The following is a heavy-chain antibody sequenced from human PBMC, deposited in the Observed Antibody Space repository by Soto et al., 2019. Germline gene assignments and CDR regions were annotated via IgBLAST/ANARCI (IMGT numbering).Heavy chain of an antibody. J-gene: IGHJ6*02. V-gene: IGHV4-59*07. D-gene: IGHD6-13*01. Sequence: QVQLQDSGPGLVKPSDTLSLTCTVSGGSISGYYWSWIRQSPGKGLEYIGYIYYRGSTNYNPSLKSRVTMSVDTSRNQFSLKVNSVTAADTAVYYCARQQLLPFYYALDVWGQGTTVTVSS. CDR3: ARQQLLPFYYALDV. CDR1: GGSISGYY. CDR2: IYYRGST.